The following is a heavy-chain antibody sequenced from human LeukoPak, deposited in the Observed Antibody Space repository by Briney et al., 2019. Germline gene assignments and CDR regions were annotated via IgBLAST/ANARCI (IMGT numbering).Heavy chain of an antibody. CDR3: ARLRGFGYYYYYMDV. D-gene: IGHD3-10*01. CDR2: IYYSGSI. J-gene: IGHJ6*03. V-gene: IGHV4-59*01. Sequence: PSETLSLTCTVSGGSISSYYWSWIRQPPGKGLEWFGYIYYSGSINYNPSLKSRVTISVDTSKNQFSLKLSSVTAADTAVYYCARLRGFGYYYYYMDVWGKGTTVTISS. CDR1: GGSISSYY.